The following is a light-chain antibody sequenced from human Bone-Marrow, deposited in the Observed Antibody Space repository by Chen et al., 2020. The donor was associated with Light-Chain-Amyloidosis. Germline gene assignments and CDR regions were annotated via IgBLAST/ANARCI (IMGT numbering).Light chain of an antibody. CDR3: QQYYDTPYT. CDR1: QSILYSSNNMNY. J-gene: IGKJ2*01. CDR2: WAS. V-gene: IGKV4-1*01. Sequence: DIVMTQSPDSLAVSLGARAPINCKSSQSILYSSNNMNYLAWYQQKPGQPPKLLIYWASTRYSGVPDRFSGSESGTDFTLTISSLQAEDVATYYCQQYYDTPYTFGQGTELEIK.